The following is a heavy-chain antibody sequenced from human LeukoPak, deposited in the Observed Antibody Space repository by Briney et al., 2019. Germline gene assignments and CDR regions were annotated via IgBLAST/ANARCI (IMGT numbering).Heavy chain of an antibody. CDR1: GSSISSYY. D-gene: IGHD6-19*01. CDR2: ICYRGST. Sequence: PSETLSLTCTVSGSSISSYYWSWLRQPPGKGLEWIGYICYRGSTNYNPSLKSRVTISVDTSKNQFSLKLNSVTAADTAIYYCARIPPRSGLAVAAALTHFDYWGQGTLVTVSS. J-gene: IGHJ4*02. CDR3: ARIPPRSGLAVAAALTHFDY. V-gene: IGHV4-59*01.